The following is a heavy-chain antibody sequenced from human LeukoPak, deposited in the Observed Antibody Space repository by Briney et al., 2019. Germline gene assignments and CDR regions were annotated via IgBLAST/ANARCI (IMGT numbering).Heavy chain of an antibody. V-gene: IGHV3-21*01. CDR3: ARLLKSSSSPFDY. J-gene: IGHJ4*02. CDR1: GFTFSSYS. CDR2: ISSSSSYI. D-gene: IGHD6-13*01. Sequence: GGSLRLSCAASGFTFSSYSMNWVRQAPGKGLEWVSSISSSSSYIYYADSVKGRFTISRDNAKNSLYLQMNSLRAEDTAVYYCARLLKSSSSPFDYWGQGTLVTVSS.